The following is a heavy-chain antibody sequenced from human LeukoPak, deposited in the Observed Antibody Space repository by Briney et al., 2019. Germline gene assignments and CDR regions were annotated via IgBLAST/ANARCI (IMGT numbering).Heavy chain of an antibody. J-gene: IGHJ5*02. Sequence: GRSLRLSCAASGFTFSSYAMHWVRQAPGKGLEWVAVISYDGSNKYYADSVKGRFTISRDNSKNTLYLQMNSLRAEDTAGYYCARQYQSWFDPWGQGTLVTVSS. V-gene: IGHV3-30*04. CDR1: GFTFSSYA. CDR2: ISYDGSNK. D-gene: IGHD2-2*01. CDR3: ARQYQSWFDP.